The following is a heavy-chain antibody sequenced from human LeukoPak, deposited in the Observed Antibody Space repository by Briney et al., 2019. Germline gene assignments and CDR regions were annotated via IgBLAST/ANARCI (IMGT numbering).Heavy chain of an antibody. Sequence: SETLSLTCTVSSGSISSYYWSWIRQPPGKGLEWIGYIYYSGSTNYNPSLKSRVTISVDTSKNQFSLKLSSVTAADTAVYYCARGNEWDTIFGYWGQGTLVTVSS. D-gene: IGHD1-26*01. CDR1: SGSISSYY. CDR2: IYYSGST. J-gene: IGHJ4*02. CDR3: ARGNEWDTIFGY. V-gene: IGHV4-59*01.